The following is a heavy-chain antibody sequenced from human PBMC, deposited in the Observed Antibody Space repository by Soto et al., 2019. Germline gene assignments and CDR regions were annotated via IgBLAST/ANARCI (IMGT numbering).Heavy chain of an antibody. V-gene: IGHV3-30-3*01. D-gene: IGHD2-8*01. CDR3: ARDDLYDY. CDR2: ISYDGSNK. Sequence: QVQLVESGGGVVQPGRSLRLSCAASGFTFSSYAMHWVRQAPGKGLEWVAVISYDGSNKYYADSVKGRFTISRDNSKNTLYRQMNSLRAEDTAVYYCARDDLYDYWGQGTLVTVSS. J-gene: IGHJ4*02. CDR1: GFTFSSYA.